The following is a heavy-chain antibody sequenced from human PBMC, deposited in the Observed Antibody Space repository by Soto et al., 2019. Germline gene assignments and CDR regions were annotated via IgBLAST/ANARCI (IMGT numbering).Heavy chain of an antibody. CDR2: ISAYNGNT. D-gene: IGHD5-12*01. J-gene: IGHJ5*02. CDR1: GYTFTSYG. V-gene: IGHV1-18*01. Sequence: ASVKVSCKASGYTFTSYGISWVRQAPGQGLEWMGWISAYNGNTNYAQKLQGRVTMTTDTSTSTAYMGLRSLRSDDTAVYSCARDVLVDIVLHGWFDPWGQGTLVTVSS. CDR3: ARDVLVDIVLHGWFDP.